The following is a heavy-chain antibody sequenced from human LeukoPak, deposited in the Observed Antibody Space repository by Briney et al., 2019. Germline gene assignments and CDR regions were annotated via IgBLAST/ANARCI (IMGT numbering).Heavy chain of an antibody. CDR1: GGSISSYY. Sequence: SETLSLTCTVSGGSISSYYWSWIRQPPGKGLEWIGYIYYSGSTNYTPSLKSRVTISVDTSKNQFSLKLSSVTAADTAVYYCARQTTLRYFDWYAFDIWGQGTMVTVSS. CDR3: ARQTTLRYFDWYAFDI. J-gene: IGHJ3*02. CDR2: IYYSGST. V-gene: IGHV4-59*01. D-gene: IGHD3-9*01.